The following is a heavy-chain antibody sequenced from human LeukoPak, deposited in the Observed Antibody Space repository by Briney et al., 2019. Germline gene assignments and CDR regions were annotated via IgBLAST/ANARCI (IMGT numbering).Heavy chain of an antibody. D-gene: IGHD1-14*01. J-gene: IGHJ4*02. CDR3: ARGLRYPDY. V-gene: IGHV4-34*01. CDR2: INHSGST. Sequence: PSETLSLTCAVYGGSFSGYYWSWIRQPPGKGLEWIGEINHSGSTNYNPSLKSRVTISVDTSKNQFSLKLSSVTAADTAVYYCARGLRYPDYWGRGTLVTVSS. CDR1: GGSFSGYY.